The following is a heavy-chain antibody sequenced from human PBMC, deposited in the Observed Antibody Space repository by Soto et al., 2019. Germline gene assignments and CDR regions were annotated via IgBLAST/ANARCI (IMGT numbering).Heavy chain of an antibody. D-gene: IGHD3-22*01. CDR2: IDWDDDK. CDR3: SSSGYYPSAGYYYYGMDV. J-gene: IGHJ6*02. CDR1: GFSLSTSGMR. Sequence: SGPTLVNTTPTLPLTCTISGFSLSTSGMRVSWIRQPPGKALEWLARIDWDDDKFYSTSLKTRLTISKDTSKNQVVLTMTNSDPVDTATYYCSSSGYYPSAGYYYYGMDVWGQGTTVTVSS. V-gene: IGHV2-70*04.